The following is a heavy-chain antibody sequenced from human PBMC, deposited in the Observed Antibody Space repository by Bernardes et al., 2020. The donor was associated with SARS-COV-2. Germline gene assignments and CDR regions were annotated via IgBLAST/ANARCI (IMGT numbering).Heavy chain of an antibody. D-gene: IGHD2-2*01. J-gene: IGHJ4*02. Sequence: SETLSLTCAVYGWSFSGYYWSWIRQPPGKGLEWIGEINHSGSTNYNPSLKSRVTISVDTSKNQFSLKLSSVTAADTAVYYCASRGPYCSSTSCQTRGDYWGQGTLVTVSS. CDR3: ASRGPYCSSTSCQTRGDY. CDR1: GWSFSGYY. CDR2: INHSGST. V-gene: IGHV4-34*01.